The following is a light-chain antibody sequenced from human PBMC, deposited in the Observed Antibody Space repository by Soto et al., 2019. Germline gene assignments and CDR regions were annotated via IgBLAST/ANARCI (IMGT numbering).Light chain of an antibody. J-gene: IGLJ3*02. Sequence: QSVLTQPPSVSGAPGQRVTISCTGSSSNIGAVYDVHWYQQFPGRAPKLLIYGDSSRPSGVPDRFSGSKSGTSASLAITGLQAEDEADYYCQSYDNSLSGWVFGGGTKVTVL. CDR3: QSYDNSLSGWV. CDR1: SSNIGAVYD. CDR2: GDS. V-gene: IGLV1-40*01.